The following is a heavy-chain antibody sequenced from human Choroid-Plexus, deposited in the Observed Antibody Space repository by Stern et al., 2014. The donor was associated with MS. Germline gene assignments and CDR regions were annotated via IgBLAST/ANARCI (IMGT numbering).Heavy chain of an antibody. Sequence: VQLVESEGGVVQPGRPLRLSCGASGFTFGSSAMHWVRQAPGKGLEWVAGVSYDGSNKYYADSVKGRFTISRDNSQNTLYMQMSSLRPEDTAVYYCAKDRQYLTYFFDHWGQGSLVTVSS. D-gene: IGHD2/OR15-2a*01. CDR1: GFTFGSSA. V-gene: IGHV3-30*18. CDR2: VSYDGSNK. CDR3: AKDRQYLTYFFDH. J-gene: IGHJ5*02.